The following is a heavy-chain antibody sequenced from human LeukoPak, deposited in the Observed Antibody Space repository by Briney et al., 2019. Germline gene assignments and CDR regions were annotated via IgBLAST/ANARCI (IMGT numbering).Heavy chain of an antibody. V-gene: IGHV4-34*01. CDR2: INHSGST. CDR3: ARAYSSSFGVFDY. Sequence: SETPSLTCAVYGGSFSGYYWSWIRQPPGKGLEWIGEINHSGSTNYNPSLKSRVTISVDTSKNQFSLKLSPVTAADTAVYYCARAYSSSFGVFDYWGQGTLVTVSS. CDR1: GGSFSGYY. D-gene: IGHD6-13*01. J-gene: IGHJ4*02.